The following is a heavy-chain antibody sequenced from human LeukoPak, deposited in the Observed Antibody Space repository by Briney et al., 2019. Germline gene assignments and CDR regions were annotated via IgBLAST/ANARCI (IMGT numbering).Heavy chain of an antibody. J-gene: IGHJ5*02. Sequence: SETLSLTCTVSGYSTSSGYYWGWIRQPPGKGLEWIGNIHHSGSTYYKPSLRSRVIISVDTSKNQFSLRLSSVTAADTAVYYCARFFSAATWGYNWFDPWGQGTLVTVSS. CDR2: IHHSGST. CDR1: GYSTSSGYY. CDR3: ARFFSAATWGYNWFDP. V-gene: IGHV4-38-2*02. D-gene: IGHD2-15*01.